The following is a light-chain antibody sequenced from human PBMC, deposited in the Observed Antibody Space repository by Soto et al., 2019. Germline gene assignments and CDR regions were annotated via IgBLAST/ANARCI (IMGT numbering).Light chain of an antibody. V-gene: IGKV1-39*01. CDR2: AAS. Sequence: DIQMTQSPSSLSASVGDRVTITCRASQSISSYLNWYQQKPGKAPKLLIYAASSLQSGVPSRFSGSGSGTDFTLTITSMQTEDFANYYCQQSYSTPPTFGGGTKVDI. CDR1: QSISSY. CDR3: QQSYSTPPT. J-gene: IGKJ4*01.